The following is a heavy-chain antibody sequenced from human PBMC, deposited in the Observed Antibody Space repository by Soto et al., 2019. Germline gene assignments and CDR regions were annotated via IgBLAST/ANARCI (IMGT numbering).Heavy chain of an antibody. CDR3: ARDRRGGLEPHFDY. V-gene: IGHV3-48*01. CDR1: GFSFSSYS. J-gene: IGHJ4*02. Sequence: GWSLRLSCRASGFSFSSYSIDWVRQAPGKSLEWIAYISSDSLGTYYAASVRGRFTVSRENVKNEVYLQMASLRGEDTGVYYCARDRRGGLEPHFDYWGPGTLVTVSS. D-gene: IGHD3-3*01. CDR2: ISSDSLGT.